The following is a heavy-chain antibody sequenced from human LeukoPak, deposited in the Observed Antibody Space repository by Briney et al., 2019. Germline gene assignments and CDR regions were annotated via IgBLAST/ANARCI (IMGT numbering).Heavy chain of an antibody. D-gene: IGHD2-2*01. V-gene: IGHV1-69*06. CDR3: AREGTVVPAAWGYYYYYYMDV. Sequence: ALVKVSCKASGGTFSSYAISWVRQAPGQGLEWMGGIIPIFGTANYAQKFQGRVTITADKSTSTAYMELSSLRSEDTAVYYCAREGTVVPAAWGYYYYYYMDVWGKGTTVTISS. CDR1: GGTFSSYA. J-gene: IGHJ6*03. CDR2: IIPIFGTA.